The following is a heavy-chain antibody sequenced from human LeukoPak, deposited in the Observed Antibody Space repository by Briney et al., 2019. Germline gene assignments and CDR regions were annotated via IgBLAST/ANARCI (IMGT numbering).Heavy chain of an antibody. D-gene: IGHD3-3*01. J-gene: IGHJ4*02. CDR1: GFIFTTYN. Sequence: PGGSLRLSCAASGFIFTTYNMNWVRQAPGKGLEWVSSITSSSNYIYYADSVKGRFTISRDNAKNSLYQQMNSLRAEDTAVYYCAREDDFWSGYYSDYWGQGTLVTVSS. V-gene: IGHV3-21*01. CDR3: AREDDFWSGYYSDY. CDR2: ITSSSNYI.